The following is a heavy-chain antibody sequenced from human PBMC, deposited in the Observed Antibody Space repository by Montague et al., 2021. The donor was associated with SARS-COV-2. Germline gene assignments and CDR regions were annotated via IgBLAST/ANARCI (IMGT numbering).Heavy chain of an antibody. V-gene: IGHV4-39*01. J-gene: IGHJ4*02. CDR3: ARHGSSGYFDWLGD. Sequence: SETLSLTCTVSGGSISSSSYYWGWIRQPAGKGLEWIGSIYYSGSTYYNLSLKSRVTISVDTSKNQFSLKLSSVTAADTAAYYCARHGSSGYFDWLGDWGQGTLVTVSS. CDR2: IYYSGST. CDR1: GGSISSSSYY. D-gene: IGHD3-9*01.